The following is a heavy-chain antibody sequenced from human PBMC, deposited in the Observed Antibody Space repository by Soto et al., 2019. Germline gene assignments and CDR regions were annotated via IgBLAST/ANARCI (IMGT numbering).Heavy chain of an antibody. CDR3: ARHPSDFWFDP. V-gene: IGHV4-39*01. Sequence: SETLSLTCTFSGCSISSSSYCWGWIRQPPGKGLEWIGSIYYSGSTYYNPSLKSRVTVSVDTSKNQFSLKLSSVTAADTAVYYCARHPSDFWFDPWGQGTLVTVSS. CDR2: IYYSGST. CDR1: GCSISSSSYC. J-gene: IGHJ5*02. D-gene: IGHD2-21*02.